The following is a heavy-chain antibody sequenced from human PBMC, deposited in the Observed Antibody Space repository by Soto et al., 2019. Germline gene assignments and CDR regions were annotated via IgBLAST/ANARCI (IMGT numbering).Heavy chain of an antibody. CDR2: IWYDGSDE. J-gene: IGHJ4*02. Sequence: QVQLVESGGGVVQPGRSLRLSCATSGFTFSTYGMHWVRQAPGKGLEWVAVIWYDGSDEDYADSVKGRFTISRDNSKNTLFQEMNSLRVEDTAVYSCARDRRVGAGYFDHRGQGTLITVSS. V-gene: IGHV3-33*01. CDR1: GFTFSTYG. D-gene: IGHD1-26*01. CDR3: ARDRRVGAGYFDH.